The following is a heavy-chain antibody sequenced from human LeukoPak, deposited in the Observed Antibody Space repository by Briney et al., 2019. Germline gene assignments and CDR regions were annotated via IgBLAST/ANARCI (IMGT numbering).Heavy chain of an antibody. J-gene: IGHJ4*02. Sequence: GGSLRLSCAASGFIFSSYGIHWVRQAPGKGLEWVSAISGSGGSTYYADSVKGRFTISRDNSKNTLYLQMNSLRAEDTAVYFCARGGLAAPVGGYWGQGSLVTVSS. D-gene: IGHD6-13*01. CDR1: GFIFSSYG. CDR2: ISGSGGST. V-gene: IGHV3-23*01. CDR3: ARGGLAAPVGGY.